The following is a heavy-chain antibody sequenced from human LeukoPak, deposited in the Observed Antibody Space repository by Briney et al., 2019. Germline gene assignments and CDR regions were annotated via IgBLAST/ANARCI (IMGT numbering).Heavy chain of an antibody. D-gene: IGHD3-10*01. Sequence: PGGSLRLSCAASGLTVSDNYMSWLPQATGKGLEWVSVIYSCGSTYYADSVTGRFTISRDHSKNTLYLQMNNLRAGYTAVYYCARGLGAPWVREPTALDYWGQGTLVTVSS. J-gene: IGHJ4*02. V-gene: IGHV3-66*01. CDR3: ARGLGAPWVREPTALDY. CDR1: GLTVSDNY. CDR2: IYSCGST.